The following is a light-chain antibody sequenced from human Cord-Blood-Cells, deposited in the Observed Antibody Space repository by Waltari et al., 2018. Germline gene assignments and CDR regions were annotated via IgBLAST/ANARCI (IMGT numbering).Light chain of an antibody. J-gene: IGKJ4*01. CDR3: QQYGSSPLT. CDR2: GAS. V-gene: IGKV3-20*01. Sequence: EIVLTQSPGTLSLSPGERATLSCRASQSVSSSYLAWYQQKPGQAPRLLSYGASSRATGIPDRFSGSGSGTDFTLTISRLEPEDFAVYYCQQYGSSPLTFSGGTKVEIK. CDR1: QSVSSSY.